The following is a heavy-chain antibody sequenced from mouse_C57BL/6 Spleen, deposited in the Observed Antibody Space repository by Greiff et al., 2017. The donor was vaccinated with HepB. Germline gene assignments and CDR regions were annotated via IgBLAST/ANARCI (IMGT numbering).Heavy chain of an antibody. CDR1: GFNIKNTY. D-gene: IGHD1-1*01. J-gene: IGHJ1*03. Sequence: EVQLQQSVAELVRPGASVKLSCTASGFNIKNTYMHWVKQRPEQGLEWIGRIDPANGNTKYAPKFQGKATITADTSSNTAYLQLSSLTSEDTAIYDGARWVGSRDWYFDVWGTGTTVTVSS. V-gene: IGHV14-3*01. CDR3: ARWVGSRDWYFDV. CDR2: IDPANGNT.